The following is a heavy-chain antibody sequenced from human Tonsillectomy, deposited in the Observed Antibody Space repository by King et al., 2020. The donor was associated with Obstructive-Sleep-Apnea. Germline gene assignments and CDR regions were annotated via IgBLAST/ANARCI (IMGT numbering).Heavy chain of an antibody. CDR2: IYTTGST. CDR1: GGSISSYY. CDR3: ARDAGQESIAADLIFDN. V-gene: IGHV4-4*07. D-gene: IGHD6-13*01. Sequence: VQLQESGPGLVKPSETLSLTCTVSGGSISSYYWNWIRQPAGKGLEWIGRIYTTGSTNYNPSLKSRVTMSVDTSKNQFSLKLRSVTAADTAVYYCARDAGQESIAADLIFDNWGQGTLVTVSS. J-gene: IGHJ4*02.